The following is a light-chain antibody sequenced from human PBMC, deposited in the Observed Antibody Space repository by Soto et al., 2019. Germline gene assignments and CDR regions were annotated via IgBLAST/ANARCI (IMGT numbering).Light chain of an antibody. CDR1: SSDFGSYNR. CDR2: EVS. J-gene: IGLJ1*01. V-gene: IGLV2-18*02. CDR3: SSYTTSSTQV. Sequence: QSALTQPASVSGSPGQSITISCTGTSSDFGSYNRVSWYQRPPGTGPKLMIYEVSNRPSGVPDRFSGSKSGNTASLTISGLQAEDEADYYCSSYTTSSTQVFGTGTKVTVL.